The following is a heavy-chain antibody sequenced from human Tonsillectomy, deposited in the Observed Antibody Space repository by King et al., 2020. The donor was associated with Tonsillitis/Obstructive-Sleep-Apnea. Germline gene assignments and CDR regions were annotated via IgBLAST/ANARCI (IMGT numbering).Heavy chain of an antibody. V-gene: IGHV5-51*01. CDR3: ARRYCSSTSCYSAFDI. Sequence: VQLVESGAEMKKPGESLKISCKGSGYSFTNYWIAWVRQMPGKGLEWMGTIYPGDSDTRYSPSFQGQVTISADKSISSAYLQWSSLTASDTAMYYCARRYCSSTSCYSAFDIWGQGTMVTVSS. CDR2: IYPGDSDT. J-gene: IGHJ3*02. D-gene: IGHD2-2*02. CDR1: GYSFTNYW.